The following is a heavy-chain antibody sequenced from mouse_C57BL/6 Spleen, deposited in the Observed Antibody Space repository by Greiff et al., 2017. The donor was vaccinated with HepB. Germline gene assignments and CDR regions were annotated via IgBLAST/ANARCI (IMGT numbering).Heavy chain of an antibody. CDR1: GFTFSSYT. D-gene: IGHD2-4*01. CDR3: ARPVIYYDYDGFAY. Sequence: DVQLVESGGGLVKPGGSLKLSCAASGFTFSSYTMSWVRQTPEKRLEWVATISGGGGNTYYPDSVKGRFTISRDNAKNTLYLQMSSLRSEDTALYYCARPVIYYDYDGFAYWGQGTLVTVSA. CDR2: ISGGGGNT. J-gene: IGHJ3*01. V-gene: IGHV5-9*01.